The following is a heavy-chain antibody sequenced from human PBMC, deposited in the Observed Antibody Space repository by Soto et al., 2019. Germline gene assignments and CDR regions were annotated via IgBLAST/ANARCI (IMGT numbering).Heavy chain of an antibody. V-gene: IGHV1-18*01. Sequence: QVQLVQSGDEVKKPGASVKVSCKASGYTFSDYGFTWVRQAPGQGLEWMGGISSFNGNTKYAQNFQGRVTMTIDISTSTAYMELMSLTSDYAAVYYCARDSGRQKIFGVALVHMDVWGQGTTVTVSS. CDR3: ARDSGRQKIFGVALVHMDV. D-gene: IGHD3-3*01. J-gene: IGHJ6*02. CDR1: GYTFSDYG. CDR2: ISSFNGNT.